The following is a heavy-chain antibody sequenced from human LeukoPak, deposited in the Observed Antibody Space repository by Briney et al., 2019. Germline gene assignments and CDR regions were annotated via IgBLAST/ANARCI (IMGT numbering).Heavy chain of an antibody. CDR3: ARGSGFWSGHYTGYYYMDV. V-gene: IGHV3-13*01. Sequence: PGGSLRLSCAASGFTFSSYDMHWVRQATGKGLEWVSAIGTAGDTYYPGSVKGRFTISRENAKNSLYLQMNSLRAGDAAVYYCARGSGFWSGHYTGYYYMDVWGKGTTVTVSS. CDR1: GFTFSSYD. J-gene: IGHJ6*03. CDR2: IGTAGDT. D-gene: IGHD3-3*01.